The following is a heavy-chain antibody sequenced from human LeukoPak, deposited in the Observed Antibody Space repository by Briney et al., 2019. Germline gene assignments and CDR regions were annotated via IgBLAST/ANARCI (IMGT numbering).Heavy chain of an antibody. D-gene: IGHD2-15*01. J-gene: IGHJ4*02. V-gene: IGHV3-23*01. CDR3: ARQLGYCSDGSCYFDY. CDR2: ISGSVGRT. CDR1: GLTFSNYA. Sequence: GESLTLSCAPSGLTFSNYAMRCVRPAPGGGREWVAAISGSVGRTYYADSVTGPFTISRDNATDTLHLQMNSLRAEDTAVYHCARQLGYCSDGSCYFDYWGQGTLVTVSS.